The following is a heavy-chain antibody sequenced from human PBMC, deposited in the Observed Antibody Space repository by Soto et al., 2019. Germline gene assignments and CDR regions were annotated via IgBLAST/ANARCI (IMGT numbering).Heavy chain of an antibody. CDR2: IIPILGIA. D-gene: IGHD6-13*01. J-gene: IGHJ5*02. CDR1: GGTFSSYT. CDR3: ASQSPPSYSSSWLGASWGT. V-gene: IGHV1-69*02. Sequence: QVQLVQSGAEVKKPGSSVKVSCKASGGTFSSYTISWVRQAPGQGLEWMGRIIPILGIANYAQKFQGRVTITADKSTSTAYMELSSLRSEDTAVYYCASQSPPSYSSSWLGASWGTWGQGTLVTVSS.